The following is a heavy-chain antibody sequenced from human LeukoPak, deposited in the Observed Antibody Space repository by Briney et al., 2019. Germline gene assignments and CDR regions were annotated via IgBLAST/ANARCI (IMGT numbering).Heavy chain of an antibody. CDR1: GGTFSSYA. CDR3: AREYLSDSSGYYYYYYGMDV. V-gene: IGHV1-69*04. J-gene: IGHJ6*02. CDR2: IIPILGIA. D-gene: IGHD3-22*01. Sequence: ASVKVSCKASGGTFSSYAISWVRQAPGLGLEWMGRIIPILGIANYAQKFQGRVTITADKSTSTAYMELSSLRSEDTAVYYCAREYLSDSSGYYYYYYGMDVWGQGTTVTVSS.